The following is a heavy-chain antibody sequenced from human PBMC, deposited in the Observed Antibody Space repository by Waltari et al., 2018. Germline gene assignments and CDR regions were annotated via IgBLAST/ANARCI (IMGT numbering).Heavy chain of an antibody. Sequence: QVQLQQWGAGMLKPSETLSLTCAVYGGAFRGYYLSGIRQPPGKGRDWIGEINHSGSTNYNPSLKSRVTISVDTSKNQFSLKLSSVTAADTAVYYCARGSTLRFLEWLPLLDYYGMDVWGQGTTVTVSS. CDR1: GGAFRGYY. J-gene: IGHJ6*02. V-gene: IGHV4-34*01. D-gene: IGHD3-3*01. CDR2: INHSGST. CDR3: ARGSTLRFLEWLPLLDYYGMDV.